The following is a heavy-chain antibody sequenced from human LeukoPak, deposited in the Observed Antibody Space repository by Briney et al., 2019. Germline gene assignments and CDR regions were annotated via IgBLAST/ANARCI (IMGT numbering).Heavy chain of an antibody. CDR2: ISYDGSNK. CDR1: GFTYSSYA. CDR3: ARAGVEFDAFDI. D-gene: IGHD3-10*01. J-gene: IGHJ3*02. V-gene: IGHV3-30-3*01. Sequence: PGRSLRLSGAASGFTYSSYAMHWVRQAPGKGLEWVAVISYDGSNKYYADSVKGRFTISRDNSKNTLYLQMNSLRAEDTAVYYCARAGVEFDAFDIWGQGTMVTVSS.